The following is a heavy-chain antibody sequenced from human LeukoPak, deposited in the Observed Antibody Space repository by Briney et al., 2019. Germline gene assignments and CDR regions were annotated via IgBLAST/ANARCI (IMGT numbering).Heavy chain of an antibody. Sequence: PSETLSLTCTISNGSISSYYWSWIRQPPGKGLEWIGYIFFSGNTKYNPSLKSRVTISLDMSKNQFSVELSSVTAADTAVYYCARRYNSGWFFDYWGQGILVTVSS. V-gene: IGHV4-59*01. CDR1: NGSISSYY. J-gene: IGHJ4*02. CDR2: IFFSGNT. CDR3: ARRYNSGWFFDY. D-gene: IGHD6-13*01.